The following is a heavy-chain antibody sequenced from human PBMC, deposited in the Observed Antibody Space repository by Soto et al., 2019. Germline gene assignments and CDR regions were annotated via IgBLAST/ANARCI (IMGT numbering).Heavy chain of an antibody. CDR1: GFAFGSYW. V-gene: IGHV3-74*01. CDR3: ARAPPGYSFGYRYYGMDG. J-gene: IGHJ6*02. CDR2: ISLDGSRT. D-gene: IGHD6-25*01. Sequence: PGGSLRLSCAAPGFAFGSYWMHWVRQAPGKGLVWVSHISLDGSRTNYADSVKGRFTISRDNAKNTLYLLMNSLRAEDTAVYYCARAPPGYSFGYRYYGMDGWGQGTAVTVSS.